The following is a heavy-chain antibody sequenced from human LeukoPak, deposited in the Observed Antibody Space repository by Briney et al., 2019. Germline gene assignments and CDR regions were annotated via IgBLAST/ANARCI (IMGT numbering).Heavy chain of an antibody. CDR3: VGFNYGDYPGDY. J-gene: IGHJ4*02. Sequence: GGSLRLSCAASGFTFSTYWMHWVRQAPGKGLVWVSRINSDGSITSYADSVKGRFTISRDNAKKTLYLQMNSLRAEGTAVYYCVGFNYGDYPGDYWGQGTLVTVSS. D-gene: IGHD4-17*01. CDR2: INSDGSIT. CDR1: GFTFSTYW. V-gene: IGHV3-74*01.